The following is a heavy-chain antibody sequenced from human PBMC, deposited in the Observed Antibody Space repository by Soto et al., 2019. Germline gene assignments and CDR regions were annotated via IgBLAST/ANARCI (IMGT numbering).Heavy chain of an antibody. D-gene: IGHD2-15*01. Sequence: GASVKVSCKASGSGFISSGIQWVRQAHGQRLEWIGWIVVASGQTNYAQNFRGRVAITRDTSTATAYIELTGLTSEDTAVYFCSADRPDIGVGWWVWGQVTTFTVSS. CDR1: GSGFISSG. CDR2: IVVASGQT. CDR3: SADRPDIGVGWWV. V-gene: IGHV1-58*02. J-gene: IGHJ6*01.